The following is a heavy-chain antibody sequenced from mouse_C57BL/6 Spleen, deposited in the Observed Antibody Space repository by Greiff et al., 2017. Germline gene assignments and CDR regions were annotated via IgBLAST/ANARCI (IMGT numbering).Heavy chain of an antibody. J-gene: IGHJ4*01. CDR2: ISYDGSN. V-gene: IGHV3-6*01. D-gene: IGHD1-1*01. CDR3: ARATVDAMDY. CDR1: GYSITSGYY. Sequence: VQLQQSGPGLVKPSQSLSLTCSVTGYSITSGYYWNWIRQFPGNKLEWMGYISYDGSNNYNPSLKNRISITRDTSKNQFFLKLNSVTTEDTATYYCARATVDAMDYWGQGTSVTVSS.